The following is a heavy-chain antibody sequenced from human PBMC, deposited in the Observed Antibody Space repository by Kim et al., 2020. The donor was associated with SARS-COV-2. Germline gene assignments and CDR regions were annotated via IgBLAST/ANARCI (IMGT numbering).Heavy chain of an antibody. CDR3: ARDLLEPNYHYYGMEV. V-gene: IGHV3-48*02. CDR1: GFTFSSYM. Sequence: GGSLRLSCVASGFTFSSYMINWVRQAPGKGLEWVSSISSSGSGIYFADSVKGRFTISRDNAKNSLYLQMNSLRDEDTAVYYCARDLLEPNYHYYGMEVWG. D-gene: IGHD1-1*01. CDR2: ISSSGSGI. J-gene: IGHJ6*01.